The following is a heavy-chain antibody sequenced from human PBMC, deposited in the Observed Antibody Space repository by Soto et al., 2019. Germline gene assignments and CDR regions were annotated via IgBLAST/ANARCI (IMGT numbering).Heavy chain of an antibody. V-gene: IGHV3-23*01. J-gene: IGHJ4*02. CDR1: GFTFSSYA. CDR3: AKDPNSRGPSGTNGEE. D-gene: IGHD2-8*01. CDR2: ISGSGGST. Sequence: GGSLRLSCAASGFTFSSYAMSWVRQAPGKGLEWVSAISGSGGSTYYADSVKGRFTISRDNSKNTLYLQMNSLRAEDTAVYYCAKDPNSRGPSGTNGEEWGQGTLVTVSS.